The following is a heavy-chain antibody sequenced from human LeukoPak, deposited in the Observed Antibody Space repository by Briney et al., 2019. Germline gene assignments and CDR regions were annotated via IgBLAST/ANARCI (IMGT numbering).Heavy chain of an antibody. V-gene: IGHV3-7*01. J-gene: IGHJ4*02. CDR3: ARGGATRFDY. CDR1: GFIFNDYW. CDR2: IRQDGSET. D-gene: IGHD1-26*01. Sequence: GGSLRLSCAASGFIFNDYWMSWVRQAPGKGLEWVAKIRQDGSETYYVDSVKGRFTISRDNAKNSLYVQMNNLRAEDTAVYYCARGGATRFDYWGQGTLVTVSS.